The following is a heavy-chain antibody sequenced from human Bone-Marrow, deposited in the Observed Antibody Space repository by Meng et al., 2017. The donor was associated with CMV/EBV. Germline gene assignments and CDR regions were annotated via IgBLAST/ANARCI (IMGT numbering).Heavy chain of an antibody. V-gene: IGHV3-30*04. CDR2: ISYDGSNK. D-gene: IGHD6-13*01. J-gene: IGHJ4*02. Sequence: GESLKISCAASGFIFSGYAVHWVRQAPGKGLEWVAVISYDGSNKYYADSVKGRFTISRDNSKNKVYLQMNSLRAEDTAVYYCARGEWGEAAAGADYWGQGPLVTVSS. CDR1: GFIFSGYA. CDR3: ARGEWGEAAAGADY.